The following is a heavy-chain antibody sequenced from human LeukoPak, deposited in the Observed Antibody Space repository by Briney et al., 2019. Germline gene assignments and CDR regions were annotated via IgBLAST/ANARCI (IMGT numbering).Heavy chain of an antibody. CDR1: GFTFSSYS. D-gene: IGHD2-2*01. CDR3: ARECSSTSCYDY. J-gene: IGHJ4*02. V-gene: IGHV3-21*01. Sequence: GGSLRLSCAASGFTFSSYSMNWVRQAPGKGLEWVSSISSSSSYIYYADSVKGRFTISRDSAKNSLYLQMNSLRAEDTAVYYCARECSSTSCYDYWGQGTLVTVSS. CDR2: ISSSSSYI.